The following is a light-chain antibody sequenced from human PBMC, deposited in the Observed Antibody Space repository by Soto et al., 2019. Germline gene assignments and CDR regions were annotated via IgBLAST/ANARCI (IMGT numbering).Light chain of an antibody. V-gene: IGKV3-20*01. J-gene: IGKJ1*01. Sequence: EIVLTQSPDTPSFSPGERATLSCRASQSVTSGYLAWYEQRPGQAPRLLIYGASNRATGIPDRFSGSGSGTDFTLTISRLEPEDSALYYCQEYGSSRTFGQGTKVDIK. CDR3: QEYGSSRT. CDR2: GAS. CDR1: QSVTSGY.